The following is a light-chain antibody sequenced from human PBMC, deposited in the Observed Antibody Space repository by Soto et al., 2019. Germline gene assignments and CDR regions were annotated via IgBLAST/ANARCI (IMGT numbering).Light chain of an antibody. CDR1: QSVNNN. CDR2: GAS. Sequence: EIILTQSPASLSVSPGERATLSCRASQSVNNNLAWYQQKPGQAPRLLIYGASTRDTGSPGRFRGSGSGTEFTLTIISLQSEDFAVYFCQQYINLPPYTFGQGTKLEIK. J-gene: IGKJ2*01. V-gene: IGKV3-15*01. CDR3: QQYINLPPYT.